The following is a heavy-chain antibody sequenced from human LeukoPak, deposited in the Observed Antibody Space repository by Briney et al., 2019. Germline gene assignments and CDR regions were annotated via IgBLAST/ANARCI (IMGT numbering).Heavy chain of an antibody. Sequence: ASVKVSCKVSGYTLTGLSMHWVRQAPGKGLEWMGGFDPEDGETIYAQKFQGRVTMTEDTSTDTAYMELSSLRSEDTAVYYCATGGNGYNWFDPWGQGTLVTVSS. D-gene: IGHD3-10*01. CDR2: FDPEDGET. V-gene: IGHV1-24*01. CDR3: ATGGNGYNWFDP. J-gene: IGHJ5*02. CDR1: GYTLTGLS.